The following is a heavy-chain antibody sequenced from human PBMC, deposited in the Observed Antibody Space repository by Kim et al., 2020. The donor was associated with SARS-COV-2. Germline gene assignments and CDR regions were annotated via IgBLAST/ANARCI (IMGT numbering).Heavy chain of an antibody. CDR3: PREVPAAMGGMDV. CDR1: GGSISSYY. D-gene: IGHD2-2*01. V-gene: IGHV4-59*13. J-gene: IGHJ6*02. Sequence: SETLSLTCTVSGGSISSYYWSWIRQPPGKGLEWIGYNYYSGSTNYHPSLKSRVTISVDTSKNQFSLKLSSLTAADTAVYYCPREVPAAMGGMDVWGQGTT. CDR2: NYYSGST.